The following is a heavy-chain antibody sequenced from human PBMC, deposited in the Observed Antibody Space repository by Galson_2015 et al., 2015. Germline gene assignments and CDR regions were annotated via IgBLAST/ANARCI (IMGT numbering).Heavy chain of an antibody. CDR3: AREVAIFGVVSKNAFDI. Sequence: LRLSCAASGFTFSSYGLHWVRQAPGKGLEWVAVIWYDGGNKYYADSVKGRFTISRDNSKNTLYLQMNSLRAEDTAVYYCAREVAIFGVVSKNAFDIWGQGTMVTVSS. J-gene: IGHJ3*02. CDR2: IWYDGGNK. V-gene: IGHV3-33*08. D-gene: IGHD3-3*01. CDR1: GFTFSSYG.